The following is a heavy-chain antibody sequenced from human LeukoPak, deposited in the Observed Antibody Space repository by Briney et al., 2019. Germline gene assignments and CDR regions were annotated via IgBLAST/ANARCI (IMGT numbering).Heavy chain of an antibody. Sequence: SETLSLTCTVSGGSISSYYWSWIRQPPGKGLEWIGYIYYSGSTNYNPSLKSRVTISVDTSKNQFSLKLSSVTAADTAVYYCAGHSSSWYRPLSYWGQGTLVTVSS. CDR3: AGHSSSWYRPLSY. J-gene: IGHJ4*02. CDR2: IYYSGST. CDR1: GGSISSYY. V-gene: IGHV4-59*01. D-gene: IGHD6-13*01.